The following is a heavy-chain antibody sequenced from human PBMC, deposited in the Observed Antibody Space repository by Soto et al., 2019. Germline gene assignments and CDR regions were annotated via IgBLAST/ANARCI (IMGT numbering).Heavy chain of an antibody. Sequence: SETLSLTCAVYGGSFSGYYWSWIRQPPGKGLEWIGEINHSGSTNYNPSLKSRVTISVDTSKNQFSLKLSSVTAADTAVYYCARGSVGDYVWGSYRLSPFDYWGQGTLVTVSS. CDR2: INHSGST. J-gene: IGHJ4*02. D-gene: IGHD3-16*02. CDR1: GGSFSGYY. CDR3: ARGSVGDYVWGSYRLSPFDY. V-gene: IGHV4-34*01.